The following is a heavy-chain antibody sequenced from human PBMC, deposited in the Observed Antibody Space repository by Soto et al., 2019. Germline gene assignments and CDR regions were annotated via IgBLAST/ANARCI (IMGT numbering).Heavy chain of an antibody. CDR1: GGSISSGGYY. D-gene: IGHD6-13*01. Sequence: QVQLQESGPGLVKPSQTLSLTCTVSGGSISSGGYYWSWIRQHPGKGLEWIGYIYYSGSTYYNPSLKSRVTISVDTSKNQFSLKLSSVTVADTAVYYCARGAHYSSPFRWFDPWGQGTLVTVSS. V-gene: IGHV4-31*03. J-gene: IGHJ5*02. CDR2: IYYSGST. CDR3: ARGAHYSSPFRWFDP.